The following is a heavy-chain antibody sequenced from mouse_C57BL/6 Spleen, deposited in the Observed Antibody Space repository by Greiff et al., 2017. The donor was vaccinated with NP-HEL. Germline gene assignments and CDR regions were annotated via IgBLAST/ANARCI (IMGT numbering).Heavy chain of an antibody. J-gene: IGHJ2*01. D-gene: IGHD3-2*02. CDR3: ARGGRLFDY. CDR2: INPGSGGT. CDR1: GYAFTNYL. Sequence: QVQLRQSGAELVRPGTSVKVSCKASGYAFTNYLIEWVKQRPGQGLEWIGVINPGSGGTNYNEKFKGKATLTADKSSSTAYMQLSSLTSEDAAVYFCARGGRLFDYWGQGTTLTVSS. V-gene: IGHV1-54*01.